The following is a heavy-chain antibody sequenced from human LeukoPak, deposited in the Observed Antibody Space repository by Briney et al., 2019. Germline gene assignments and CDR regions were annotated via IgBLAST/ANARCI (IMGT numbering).Heavy chain of an antibody. D-gene: IGHD3-3*01. CDR1: XGTFXXXA. CDR2: IIPILGIA. Sequence: VXCKXXXGTFXXXAISWVRQAPGQGLEWMGRIIPILGIANYAQKFQGRVTITADKSTSTAYMELSSLRSEDTAVYYCARETYDFWSGYKGSYYYGMDVWGQGTTVTVSS. CDR3: ARETYDFWSGYKGSYYYGMDV. J-gene: IGHJ6*02. V-gene: IGHV1-69*04.